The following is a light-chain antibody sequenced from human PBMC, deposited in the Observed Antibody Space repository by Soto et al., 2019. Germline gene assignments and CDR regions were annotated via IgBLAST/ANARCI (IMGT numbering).Light chain of an antibody. Sequence: EIVLTQSPATLALSPGERATLSCRASQSVSSYLAWYQQKPGQAPRLLISDASNRATGIPVRFSGSGFGTDFTLTISSLEAEDSAVYYCQQRSNWPSITFGQGTRLGL. J-gene: IGKJ5*01. CDR1: QSVSSY. CDR2: DAS. CDR3: QQRSNWPSIT. V-gene: IGKV3-11*01.